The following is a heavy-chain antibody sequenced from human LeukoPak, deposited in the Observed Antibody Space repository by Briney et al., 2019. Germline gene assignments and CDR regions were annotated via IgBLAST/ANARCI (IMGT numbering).Heavy chain of an antibody. CDR2: INHSGST. Sequence: SETLSLTCAVYGGSFSGYYWSWIRQPPGKGLEWIGEINHSGSTNYNPSLKSRVTISVDTSKNQFSLKLSSVTAADTAVYYCARGYYDFWSGYYTDSYYYYMDVWGKGTTVTVSS. V-gene: IGHV4-34*01. CDR3: ARGYYDFWSGYYTDSYYYYMDV. J-gene: IGHJ6*03. D-gene: IGHD3-3*01. CDR1: GGSFSGYY.